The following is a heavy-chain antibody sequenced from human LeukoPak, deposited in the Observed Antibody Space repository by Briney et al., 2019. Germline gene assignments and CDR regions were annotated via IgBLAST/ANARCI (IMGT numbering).Heavy chain of an antibody. J-gene: IGHJ4*02. Sequence: ASVKVSCKASGGTSSSYAISWVRQAPGQGLEWMGGIIPIFGTANYAQKFQGRVTITADESTTTAYMELSSLRSEDTAVYCCARGAGKYIDSSLDYWGQGTLVTVSS. CDR2: IIPIFGTA. CDR3: ARGAGKYIDSSLDY. CDR1: GGTSSSYA. V-gene: IGHV1-69*13. D-gene: IGHD3-10*01.